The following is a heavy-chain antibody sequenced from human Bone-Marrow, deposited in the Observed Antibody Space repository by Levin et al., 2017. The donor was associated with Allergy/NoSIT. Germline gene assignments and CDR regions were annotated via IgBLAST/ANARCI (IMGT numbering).Heavy chain of an antibody. CDR2: IKKKTEGGGT. Sequence: PGGSLRLSCAASGLSFSNTWMNWVRQAPGQGLEWVGRIKKKTEGGGTQYAAPVKGRFTISRDDSENTVYLQMNSLKTEDTAVYYCTSRVITDNDYWGQGTLVTVSS. V-gene: IGHV3-15*07. CDR1: GLSFSNTW. D-gene: IGHD3-16*01. J-gene: IGHJ4*02. CDR3: TSRVITDNDY.